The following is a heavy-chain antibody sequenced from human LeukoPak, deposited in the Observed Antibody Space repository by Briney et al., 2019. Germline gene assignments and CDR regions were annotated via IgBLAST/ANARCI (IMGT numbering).Heavy chain of an antibody. CDR3: ARVAEAAAFDY. J-gene: IGHJ4*02. V-gene: IGHV3-23*01. Sequence: GGTLRLSCAASGFTFSSHGMSWVRQAPGKGPEWVSTISGSGDNTYYADSVKGRFTISRDNSKNTLYLQMNSLRADDTAVYYCARVAEAAAFDYWGQGTLVTVSS. CDR2: ISGSGDNT. D-gene: IGHD6-13*01. CDR1: GFTFSSHG.